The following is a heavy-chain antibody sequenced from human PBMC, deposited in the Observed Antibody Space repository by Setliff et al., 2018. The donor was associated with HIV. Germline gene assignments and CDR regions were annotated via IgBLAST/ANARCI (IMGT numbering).Heavy chain of an antibody. CDR2: INHSGST. CDR1: GGSFSGYY. D-gene: IGHD6-13*01. V-gene: IGHV4-34*01. Sequence: PSETLSLTCAVYGGSFSGYYWTWIRQPPGKGLEWIGEINHSGSTNYNPSLKSRVPMSVDTSKNQFSLRLSSVTAADTAVFYCARASTGYSSIWYRNGLTYYNYMDVWGRGTKVTVSS. CDR3: ARASTGYSSIWYRNGLTYYNYMDV. J-gene: IGHJ6*03.